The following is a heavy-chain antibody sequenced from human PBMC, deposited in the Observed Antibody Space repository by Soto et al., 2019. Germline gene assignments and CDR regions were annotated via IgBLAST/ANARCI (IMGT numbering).Heavy chain of an antibody. CDR2: INPSGGST. D-gene: IGHD3-22*01. CDR3: ARDPRYDSSGYYWGDYFDY. J-gene: IGHJ4*02. Sequence: QVQLVQSGAEVKKPGASVKVSCKASGYTFTSYYMHWVRQAPGQGLEWMGIINPSGGSTSYAQKFQARVTMTRDTSTSTGYMELSSLRSEDTGVYYCARDPRYDSSGYYWGDYFDYWGQGTLVTVSS. V-gene: IGHV1-46*01. CDR1: GYTFTSYY.